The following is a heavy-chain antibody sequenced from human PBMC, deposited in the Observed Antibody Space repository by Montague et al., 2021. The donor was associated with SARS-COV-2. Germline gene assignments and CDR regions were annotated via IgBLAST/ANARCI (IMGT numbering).Heavy chain of an antibody. Sequence: SETLSLTCTVSGGSLSSYYWSWIRQPPGQGLEWIGYIYYSGSTNDNSSLKSRVTISVDTSKNQFSLNLSSVTAADTAVYYCARHVSGSLTHFHHWGQGSLVTASS. D-gene: IGHD1-26*01. V-gene: IGHV4-59*08. CDR1: GGSLSSYY. CDR3: ARHVSGSLTHFHH. J-gene: IGHJ1*01. CDR2: IYYSGST.